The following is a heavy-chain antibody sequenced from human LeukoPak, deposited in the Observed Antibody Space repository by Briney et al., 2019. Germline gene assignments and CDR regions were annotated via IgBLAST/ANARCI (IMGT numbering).Heavy chain of an antibody. J-gene: IGHJ6*03. CDR1: GGTFSSYA. CDR3: ATDCSSTSCYYYYYMDV. Sequence: SVKVSCKASGGTFSSYAISWVRQAPGQGLEWMGRIIPIFGTANYAQKFQGRVTITTDESTSTAYMELSSLRSEDTAVYYCATDCSSTSCYYYYYMDVWGKGTTVTVSS. CDR2: IIPIFGTA. V-gene: IGHV1-69*05. D-gene: IGHD2-2*01.